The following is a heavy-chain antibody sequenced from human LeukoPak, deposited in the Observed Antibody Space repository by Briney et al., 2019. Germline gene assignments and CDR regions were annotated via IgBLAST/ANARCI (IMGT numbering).Heavy chain of an antibody. CDR3: TGNYYGSGSYADFDY. J-gene: IGHJ4*02. CDR1: GFTFSTYI. D-gene: IGHD3-10*01. CDR2: ISTSTTTI. V-gene: IGHV3-48*01. Sequence: GGSLRLSCAASGFTFSTYIMNWVRQAPGKGLEWVSYISTSTTTIYYADSVKGRFTISRDNAKNSLYLQMDSLKTEDTAVYYCTGNYYGSGSYADFDYWGQGTLVTVSS.